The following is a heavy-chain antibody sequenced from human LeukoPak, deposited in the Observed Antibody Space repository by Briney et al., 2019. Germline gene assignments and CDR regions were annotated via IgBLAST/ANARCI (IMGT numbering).Heavy chain of an antibody. CDR2: IKQDGSEK. Sequence: PGGSLRLSCAASGFTFSSYWMSWVRQAPGRGLEWVANIKQDGSEKYYVDSVKGRFTISRDNAKNSLYLQMNSLRAEDTAVYYCARDRSPNYDILTGYYSSFDCWGQGTLVTVSS. CDR1: GFTFSSYW. J-gene: IGHJ4*02. V-gene: IGHV3-7*03. D-gene: IGHD3-9*01. CDR3: ARDRSPNYDILTGYYSSFDC.